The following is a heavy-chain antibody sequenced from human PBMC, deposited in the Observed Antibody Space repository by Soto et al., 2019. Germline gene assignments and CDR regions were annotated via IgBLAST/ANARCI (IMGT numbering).Heavy chain of an antibody. V-gene: IGHV4-59*01. D-gene: IGHD2-2*01. J-gene: IGHJ6*03. CDR1: GGSISSYY. CDR3: ARIGFSSTSCSRRGNYYYYYMDV. Sequence: SETLSLTCTVSGGSISSYYWSWIRQPPGKGLEWIGYIYYSGSTNYNPSLKSRVTISVDTSKNQFSLKLSSVTAADMAVYYCARIGFSSTSCSRRGNYYYYYMDVWGKGTTVTVSS. CDR2: IYYSGST.